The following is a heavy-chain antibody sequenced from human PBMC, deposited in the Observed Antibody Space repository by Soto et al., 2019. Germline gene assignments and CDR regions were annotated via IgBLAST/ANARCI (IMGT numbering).Heavy chain of an antibody. CDR3: SRHQEGRSMVFYGMDV. Sequence: GGSLRLSCAASGFTLSGSDIHWVRQASGKGLEWVGRIRTKSNNFATSYAESVRGRFTISRDDSDNTASLQMSSLKTEDTAIYYCSRHQEGRSMVFYGMDVWGQGTTVTVS. CDR1: GFTLSGSD. D-gene: IGHD3-10*01. J-gene: IGHJ6*02. V-gene: IGHV3-73*01. CDR2: IRTKSNNFAT.